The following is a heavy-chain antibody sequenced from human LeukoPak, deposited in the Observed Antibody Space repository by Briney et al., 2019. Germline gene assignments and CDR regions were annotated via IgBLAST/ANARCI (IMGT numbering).Heavy chain of an antibody. CDR2: ITASGVTT. J-gene: IGHJ4*02. D-gene: IGHD3-22*01. CDR3: AKAPYDTSGFSSPNYFDY. CDR1: GFTFSSYV. Sequence: GGSLRLSCAASGFTFSSYVMSWVRQAPGKGLEWISPITASGVTTYYADSVKGRFTISRDNSKNTLFLQMNSLRAEDTAVYYCAKAPYDTSGFSSPNYFDYWGQGTLVTVSS. V-gene: IGHV3-23*01.